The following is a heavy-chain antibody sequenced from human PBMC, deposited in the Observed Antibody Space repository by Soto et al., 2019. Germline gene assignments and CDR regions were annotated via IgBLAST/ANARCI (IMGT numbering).Heavy chain of an antibody. D-gene: IGHD6-19*01. CDR1: GFTFSSYA. Sequence: LRLSCAASGFTFSSYAMSWVRQAPGKGLEWVSAISGSGGSTYYADSVKGRFTISRDNSKNRLYLQMNSLRAEDTAVYYCAKRYSSGWYVFDYWGQGTLVTVSS. J-gene: IGHJ4*02. V-gene: IGHV3-23*01. CDR3: AKRYSSGWYVFDY. CDR2: ISGSGGST.